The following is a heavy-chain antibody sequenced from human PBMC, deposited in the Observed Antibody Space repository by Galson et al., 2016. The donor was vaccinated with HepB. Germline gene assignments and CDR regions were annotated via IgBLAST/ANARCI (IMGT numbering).Heavy chain of an antibody. Sequence: SLRLSCAASGFKFDIYWMSWVRQAPGKGLEWVADIRQDGSQKYNVDSVKGRFTISRDNAKNSVYLQMNSLRVEDTAVYYCARDYSKDDSKSRFDHWGQGTLVTVSS. CDR3: ARDYSKDDSKSRFDH. V-gene: IGHV3-7*03. D-gene: IGHD1-26*01. CDR2: IRQDGSQK. CDR1: GFKFDIYW. J-gene: IGHJ4*02.